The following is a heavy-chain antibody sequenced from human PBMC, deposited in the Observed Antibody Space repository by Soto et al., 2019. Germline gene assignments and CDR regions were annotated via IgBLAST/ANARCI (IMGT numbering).Heavy chain of an antibody. CDR1: GGSISSSSYY. V-gene: IGHV4-39*01. Sequence: SETLSLTCTVSGGSISSSSYYWGWIRQPPGKGLEWIGSIYYSGSTYYNPSLKSRVTISVDTSKNQFSLKLSSVTAADTAVYYCARHRGQQLVLYAFDIRGQGTMVTVSS. J-gene: IGHJ3*02. CDR3: ARHRGQQLVLYAFDI. D-gene: IGHD6-13*01. CDR2: IYYSGST.